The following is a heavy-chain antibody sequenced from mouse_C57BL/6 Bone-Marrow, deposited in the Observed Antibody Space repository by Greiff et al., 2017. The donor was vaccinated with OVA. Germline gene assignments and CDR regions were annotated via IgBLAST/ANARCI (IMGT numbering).Heavy chain of an antibody. CDR2: IYPSDSET. CDR1: GYTFTSYW. Sequence: QVQLQQPGAELVRPGSSVKLSCKASGYTFTSYWMDWVKQRPGQGLEWIGNIYPSDSETHYNQKFKDKATLTVDKSSSTAYMQLSSLTSEDSAVYYCASSYDYAMDYWGQGTSVTVSS. D-gene: IGHD1-1*01. CDR3: ASSYDYAMDY. J-gene: IGHJ4*01. V-gene: IGHV1-61*01.